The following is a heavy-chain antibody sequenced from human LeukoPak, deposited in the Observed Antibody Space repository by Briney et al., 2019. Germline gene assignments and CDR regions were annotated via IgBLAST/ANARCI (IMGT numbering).Heavy chain of an antibody. J-gene: IGHJ1*01. CDR2: ISYDGSNK. V-gene: IGHV3-30*03. D-gene: IGHD2-2*01. CDR3: ARGGYCSSTSCFYFQH. Sequence: GGSLRLSCAASGFTFSTYGMHWVRQAPGKGLEWVAVISYDGSNKYYADSVKGRFTISRDNSKNTLYLQMNSLRAEDTAVYYCARGGYCSSTSCFYFQHWGQGTLVTVSS. CDR1: GFTFSTYG.